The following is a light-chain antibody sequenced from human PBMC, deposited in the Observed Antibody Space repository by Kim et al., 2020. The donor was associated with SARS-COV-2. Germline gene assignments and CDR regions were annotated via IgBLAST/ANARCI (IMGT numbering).Light chain of an antibody. CDR3: QQYTTSPPAYT. J-gene: IGKJ2*01. CDR1: QSISSEF. V-gene: IGKV3-20*01. Sequence: EIVLTQSPGTLSLSPGERATLSCRASQSISSEFLAWYQRISGQPPRLLIFGASNRAAGIPDRFSGGGSVTDFTLTITRLEPADSAVYYCQQYTTSPPAYTFGQGTKLEI. CDR2: GAS.